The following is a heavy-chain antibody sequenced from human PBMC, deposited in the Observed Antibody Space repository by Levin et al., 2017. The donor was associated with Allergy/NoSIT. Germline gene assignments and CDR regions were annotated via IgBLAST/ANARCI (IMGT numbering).Heavy chain of an antibody. CDR1: GFPFSNYG. J-gene: IGHJ6*03. V-gene: IGHV3-30*18. CDR3: AKGGDMDV. CDR2: ITSDGGVK. Sequence: GGSLRLSCAASGFPFSNYGIYWVRQAPGKGLDWVALITSDGGVKFYADSVKGRFTISRDNSRKSLYLQMNNLRPDDTAVYYCAKGGDMDVWGKGTTVTVSS.